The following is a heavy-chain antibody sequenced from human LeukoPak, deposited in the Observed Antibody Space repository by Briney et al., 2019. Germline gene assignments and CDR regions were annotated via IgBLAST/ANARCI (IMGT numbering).Heavy chain of an antibody. V-gene: IGHV4-39*07. CDR3: ASGYSSSFYYYYYMDV. CDR2: IYYSGST. Sequence: SETLSLTCTVSGGSISSSSYYWGWIRQPPGKGLEWIGSIYYSGSTYYNPSLKSRVTISVDTSKNQFSLKLSSVTAADAAVYYCASGYSSSFYYYYYMDVWGKGTTVTVSS. J-gene: IGHJ6*03. CDR1: GGSISSSSYY. D-gene: IGHD6-13*01.